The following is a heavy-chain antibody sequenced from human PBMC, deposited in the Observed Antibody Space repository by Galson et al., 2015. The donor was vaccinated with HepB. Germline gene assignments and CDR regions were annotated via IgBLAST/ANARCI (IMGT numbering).Heavy chain of an antibody. D-gene: IGHD4-17*01. CDR3: ARGLRSIGI. V-gene: IGHV4-59*01. J-gene: IGHJ4*02. Sequence: SETLSLTCTVSGGSISSYYWSWIRQPPGKGLKWIGYIYYSGSTNYNPSLKSRVTISVDTSKNQFSLKLSSVTAADTAVYYCARGLRSIGIWGQGTLVTVSS. CDR1: GGSISSYY. CDR2: IYYSGST.